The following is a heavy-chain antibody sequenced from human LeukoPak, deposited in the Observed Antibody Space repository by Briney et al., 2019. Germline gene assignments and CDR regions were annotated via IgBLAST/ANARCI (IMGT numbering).Heavy chain of an antibody. J-gene: IGHJ4*02. D-gene: IGHD1-26*01. CDR1: GFTFSSYG. Sequence: QPGGSLRLSCAASGFTFSSYGMHWVRQAPGKGLEWVAVIWYDGSNKYYADSVKGRFTISRDNSKNTLYLQMNSLRAEDTAVYYCAKDGPGSPSIVGATFFDYWGQGTLVTVSS. V-gene: IGHV3-30*02. CDR3: AKDGPGSPSIVGATFFDY. CDR2: IWYDGSNK.